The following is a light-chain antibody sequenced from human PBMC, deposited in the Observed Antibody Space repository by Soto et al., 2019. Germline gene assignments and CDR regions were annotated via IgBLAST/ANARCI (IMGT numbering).Light chain of an antibody. CDR2: EAT. CDR3: CSYSGGDILV. CDR1: SSDIGTYDF. V-gene: IGLV2-23*01. J-gene: IGLJ3*02. Sequence: QSALTQPASVSGSPGQSITISCTGTSSDIGTYDFVSWYQKHPGKAPKLIIYEATKRPSGVSNRFSGSKSGNTASLTISGLQPEDEADYSCCSYSGGDILVFGGGTKLTVL.